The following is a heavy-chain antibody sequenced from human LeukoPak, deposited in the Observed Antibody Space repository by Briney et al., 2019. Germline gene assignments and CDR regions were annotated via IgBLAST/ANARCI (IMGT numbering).Heavy chain of an antibody. CDR3: AREYYDSSGYGHFDY. CDR2: IIPILGIA. CDR1: GYTFTSYG. D-gene: IGHD3-22*01. J-gene: IGHJ4*02. V-gene: IGHV1-69*04. Sequence: ASVKVSCKASGYTFTSYGFTWVRQAPGQGLEWMGRIIPILGIANYAQKFQGRVTITADKSTSTAYMELSSLRSEDTAVYYCAREYYDSSGYGHFDYWGQGTLVTVSS.